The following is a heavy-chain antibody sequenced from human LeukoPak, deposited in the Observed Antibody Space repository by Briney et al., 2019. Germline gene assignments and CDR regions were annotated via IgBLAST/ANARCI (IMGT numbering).Heavy chain of an antibody. V-gene: IGHV3-23*01. CDR3: AKMVHKPDY. CDR1: GFTFSSYS. J-gene: IGHJ4*02. D-gene: IGHD2-8*01. Sequence: GGSLRLAWAASGFTFSSYSMSWVRQAPGKGLEWVSAISGSGGSTYYADSVKGRFTIARDNSKNTLYLQMNRLRAEDTAVYYCAKMVHKPDYWGQGTLVTVSS. CDR2: ISGSGGST.